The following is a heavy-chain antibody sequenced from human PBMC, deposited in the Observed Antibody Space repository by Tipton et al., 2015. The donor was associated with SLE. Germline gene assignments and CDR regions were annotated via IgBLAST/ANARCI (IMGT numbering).Heavy chain of an antibody. J-gene: IGHJ6*03. V-gene: IGHV3-73*01. CDR3: TSLVRGNYYYMDV. CDR2: IRSKANSYAT. CDR1: GFTFSGSA. Sequence: PRLSCAASGFTFSGSAMHWVRQASGKGLEWVGRIRSKANSYATAYAASGKGRFTISRDDSKNTAYLQMNSLKTEDTAVYYCTSLVRGNYYYMDVWGKGTTVTVSS. D-gene: IGHD6-6*01.